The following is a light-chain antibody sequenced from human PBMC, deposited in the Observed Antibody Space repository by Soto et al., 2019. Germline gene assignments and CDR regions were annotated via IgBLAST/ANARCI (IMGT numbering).Light chain of an antibody. CDR2: GAS. CDR1: QSVSSN. CDR3: QQYNNWPRT. V-gene: IGKV3-15*01. J-gene: IGKJ2*01. Sequence: EIVMTQSPATLSVSPGERATLSCRASQSVSSNLAWYQQKPVQAPRLLIYGASTRATDIPARFSGSGSGTEFTLTISSLQSEDFAVYYCQQYNNWPRTFGQGTKLEIK.